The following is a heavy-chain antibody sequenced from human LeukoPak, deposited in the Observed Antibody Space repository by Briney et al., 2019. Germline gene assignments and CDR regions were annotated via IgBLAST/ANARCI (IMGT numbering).Heavy chain of an antibody. J-gene: IGHJ4*02. CDR1: GGSISSYY. CDR2: IYYSGST. D-gene: IGHD3-16*02. CDR3: ARPLITFGGVID. V-gene: IGHV4-39*01. Sequence: SETLSLTCTVSGGSISSYYWGWIRQPPGKGLEWIGSIYYSGSTYYNPSLKSRVTISVDTSKNQFSLKLSSVTAADTAVYYCARPLITFGGVIDWGQGTLVTVSS.